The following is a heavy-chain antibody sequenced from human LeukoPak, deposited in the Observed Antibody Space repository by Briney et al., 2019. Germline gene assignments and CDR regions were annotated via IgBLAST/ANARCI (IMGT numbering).Heavy chain of an antibody. CDR3: ARSGSYYLGYFQH. Sequence: GGSLRLSCAASGFTFSSYGMHWVRQAPGKGLEWVAVIWYDGSNKYYAESVKGRFTISRDNSKSTLYLQMNSLRAEDTAVYYCARSGSYYLGYFQHWGQGTLVTVSS. D-gene: IGHD1-26*01. J-gene: IGHJ1*01. V-gene: IGHV3-33*01. CDR1: GFTFSSYG. CDR2: IWYDGSNK.